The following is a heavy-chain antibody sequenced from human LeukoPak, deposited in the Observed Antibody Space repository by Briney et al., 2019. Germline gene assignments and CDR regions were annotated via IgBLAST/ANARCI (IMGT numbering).Heavy chain of an antibody. CDR2: IYSGGST. Sequence: GGSLRLSCAAPGFTVSSNYMSWVRQAPGKGLEWVSAIYSGGSTYYADSVKGRFTISRDNSKNTLYLQMNSLRAEDTAVYYCMRDSVGLYYFNYWGQGTLVTVSS. CDR3: MRDSVGLYYFNY. CDR1: GFTVSSNY. J-gene: IGHJ4*02. V-gene: IGHV3-53*01. D-gene: IGHD1-26*01.